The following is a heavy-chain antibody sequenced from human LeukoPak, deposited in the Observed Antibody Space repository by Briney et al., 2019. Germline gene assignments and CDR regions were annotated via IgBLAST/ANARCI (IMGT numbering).Heavy chain of an antibody. CDR1: GYTFTGYY. CDR2: INPNSGGT. V-gene: IGHV1-2*02. D-gene: IGHD2-15*01. J-gene: IGHJ3*02. Sequence: GASVKVSCKASGYTFTGYYMHWVRQVPGQGLEWMGWINPNSGGTNFAQKFQGRVTMTRDTSISTAYMELSRLRSGDTAVYYCARTLASSGGSCYSCAFDIWGQGTMVTVSS. CDR3: ARTLASSGGSCYSCAFDI.